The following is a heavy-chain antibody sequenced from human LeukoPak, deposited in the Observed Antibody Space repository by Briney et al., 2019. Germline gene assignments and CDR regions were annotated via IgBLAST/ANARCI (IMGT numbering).Heavy chain of an antibody. J-gene: IGHJ4*02. CDR3: ARGGKRWLQLVGFGY. CDR2: IYYIGTT. D-gene: IGHD5-24*01. V-gene: IGHV4-39*07. Sequence: PSETLSLTCIVSGGSMNSISYYWDWIRQSPGKGLEWVGSIYYIGTTNYNPSLKSRVTISVDTFKNQFSLKLSSVTAADTAVYYCARGGKRWLQLVGFGYWGQGTLVTVSS. CDR1: GGSMNSISYY.